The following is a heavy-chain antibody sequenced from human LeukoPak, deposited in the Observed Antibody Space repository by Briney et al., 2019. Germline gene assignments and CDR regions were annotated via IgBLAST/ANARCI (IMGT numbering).Heavy chain of an antibody. Sequence: PSETLSLTCTVSGGSISSYYWSWIRQPPGKGLEWIGYIYYSGSTNYNPSLKSRVTISVDTSRNQFSLKLTSVTAADTAVYYCARHPDSGGFLKYYFDYWGQGTLVTVSS. D-gene: IGHD2-15*01. J-gene: IGHJ4*02. CDR2: IYYSGST. CDR1: GGSISSYY. CDR3: ARHPDSGGFLKYYFDY. V-gene: IGHV4-59*08.